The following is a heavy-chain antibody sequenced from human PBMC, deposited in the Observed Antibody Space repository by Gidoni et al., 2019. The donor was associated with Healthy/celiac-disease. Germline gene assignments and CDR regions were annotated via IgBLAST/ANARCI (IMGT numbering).Heavy chain of an antibody. CDR3: ARDYSGYYYYGMDV. D-gene: IGHD1-26*01. J-gene: IGHJ6*02. CDR2: IYYSGST. CDR1: GGSISSYY. Sequence: QVQLQESGPGLVKPSETLSLTCTVSGGSISSYYWSWIRQPPGKGLEWIGYIYYSGSTNYNPSLKSRVTISVDTSKNQFSLKLSSVTAADTAVYYCARDYSGYYYYGMDVWGQGTTVTVSS. V-gene: IGHV4-59*01.